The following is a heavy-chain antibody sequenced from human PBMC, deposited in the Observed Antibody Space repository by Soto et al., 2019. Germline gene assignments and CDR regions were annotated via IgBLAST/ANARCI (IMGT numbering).Heavy chain of an antibody. D-gene: IGHD6-13*01. J-gene: IGHJ5*02. CDR3: ARAGIAAAATGGWFDP. V-gene: IGHV4-31*03. Sequence: SETLSLTCTFSCGSIISGGYYWSWIRQHPGKGLEWIGYIYYSGSTYYNPSLKSRVTISVDTSKNQFSLKLSSVTAADTAVYYCARAGIAAAATGGWFDPWGQGTLVTVSS. CDR2: IYYSGST. CDR1: CGSIISGGYY.